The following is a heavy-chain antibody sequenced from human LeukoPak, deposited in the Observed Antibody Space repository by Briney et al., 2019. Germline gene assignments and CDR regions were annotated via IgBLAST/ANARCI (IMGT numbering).Heavy chain of an antibody. J-gene: IGHJ4*02. D-gene: IGHD7-27*01. CDR3: ARRPTGDPKFDY. CDR2: IHYSGNT. Sequence: SETLSLTCTVSGGSISGYYWSWIRQSPGKGLEWIGYIHYSGNTNYNPSLKSRVTISVDTSKNRFSLKLSTVTAADTAVYYCARRPTGDPKFDYWGQGTLVTVSS. V-gene: IGHV4-59*08. CDR1: GGSISGYY.